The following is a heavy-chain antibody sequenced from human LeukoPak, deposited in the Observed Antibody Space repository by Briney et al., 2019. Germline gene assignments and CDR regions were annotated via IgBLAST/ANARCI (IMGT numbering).Heavy chain of an antibody. J-gene: IGHJ6*03. CDR2: ISSSGSTI. Sequence: GGSLRLSCAASGFTFSDYYMSWIRQAPGKGLEWVSYISSSGSTIYYADSVKGRFTISRDNAKNSLYLQMNSLRAEDTAVYYCAKTREYYYYYYMDVWGKGTTVTVSS. CDR3: AKTREYYYYYYMDV. D-gene: IGHD2-2*01. V-gene: IGHV3-11*01. CDR1: GFTFSDYY.